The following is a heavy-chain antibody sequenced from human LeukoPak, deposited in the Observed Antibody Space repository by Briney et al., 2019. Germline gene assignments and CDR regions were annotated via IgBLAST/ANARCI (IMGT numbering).Heavy chain of an antibody. Sequence: VASVKVSCKASGYTFTSYGISWVRQAPGQGLEWMGWISAYNGNTNYAQKLQGRVTMTTDTSTSTAYVELRSLRSDDTAVYYCARNCSGWYIDYYYGMDVWGQGTTVTVSS. CDR2: ISAYNGNT. D-gene: IGHD6-19*01. CDR3: ARNCSGWYIDYYYGMDV. J-gene: IGHJ6*02. CDR1: GYTFTSYG. V-gene: IGHV1-18*01.